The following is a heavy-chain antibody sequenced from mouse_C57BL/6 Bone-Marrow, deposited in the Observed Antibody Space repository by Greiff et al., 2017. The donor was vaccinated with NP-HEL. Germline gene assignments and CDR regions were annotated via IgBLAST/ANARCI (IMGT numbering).Heavy chain of an antibody. CDR1: GFTFTDYY. Sequence: EVHLVESGGGLVQPGGSLSLSCAASGFTFTDYYMSWVRQPPGKALEWLGFIRNKANGYTTEYSASVKGRFTISRDNSQSILYLQMNALRAEDSATYYCASSSSQYYFDYWGQGTTLTVSS. J-gene: IGHJ2*01. CDR2: IRNKANGYTT. D-gene: IGHD1-1*01. V-gene: IGHV7-3*01. CDR3: ASSSSQYYFDY.